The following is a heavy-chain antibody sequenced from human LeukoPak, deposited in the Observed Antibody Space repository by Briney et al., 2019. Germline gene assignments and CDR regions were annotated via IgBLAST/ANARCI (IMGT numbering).Heavy chain of an antibody. J-gene: IGHJ4*02. CDR1: GGTISSYY. D-gene: IGHD5-18*01. CDR2: IYYSGST. CDR3: ARDRRYSYGSLDY. V-gene: IGHV4-59*01. Sequence: SETLSLTCTVSGGTISSYYWTWIRQPPGKGLEWIGYIYYSGSTYYNPSLKSRVTISVDTSKNQFSLTLSSVTAADTAVYYCARDRRYSYGSLDYWGQGTLVTVSS.